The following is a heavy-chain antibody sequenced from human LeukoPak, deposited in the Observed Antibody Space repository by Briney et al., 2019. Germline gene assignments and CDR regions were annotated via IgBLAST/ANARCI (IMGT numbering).Heavy chain of an antibody. CDR1: GYTFTSYD. Sequence: ASVKVSCKASGYTFTSYDTNWVRQATGQGLEWMGWMNPNSGNTGYAQKFQGRVTITRNTSISTAYMELSRLRSDDTAVYYCARVWFGVRLFDPWGQGTLVTVSS. V-gene: IGHV1-8*03. J-gene: IGHJ5*02. CDR2: MNPNSGNT. CDR3: ARVWFGVRLFDP. D-gene: IGHD3-10*01.